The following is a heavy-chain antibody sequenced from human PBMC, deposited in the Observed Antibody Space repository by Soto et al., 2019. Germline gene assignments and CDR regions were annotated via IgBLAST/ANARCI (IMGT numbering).Heavy chain of an antibody. CDR1: GGSFNSDY. J-gene: IGHJ5*02. V-gene: IGHV4-59*01. Sequence: QVQLQESGPRLVKPSETLSLTCTVSGGSFNSDYWSWIRLPPGKGLEWIGSIYNSGSTNYNPSLTNRVTISIDTSKKLFALKLTSVTAADTAVYYCARCIEVADVNWFDPWGQGTLVTVSS. CDR3: ARCIEVADVNWFDP. D-gene: IGHD6-19*01. CDR2: IYNSGST.